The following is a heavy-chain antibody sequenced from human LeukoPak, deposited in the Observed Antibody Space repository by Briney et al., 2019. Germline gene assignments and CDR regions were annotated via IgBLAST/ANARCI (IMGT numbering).Heavy chain of an antibody. Sequence: ASVKVSCKASGYTFTSYGISWVRQAPGQGLEWMGWISAYNGNTNYARKLQGRVTMTTDTSTSTAYMELRSLRSDDTAVYYCARYYYGSGSNYYYYYMDVWGKGTTVTVSS. CDR1: GYTFTSYG. D-gene: IGHD3-10*01. V-gene: IGHV1-18*01. CDR3: ARYYYGSGSNYYYYYMDV. CDR2: ISAYNGNT. J-gene: IGHJ6*03.